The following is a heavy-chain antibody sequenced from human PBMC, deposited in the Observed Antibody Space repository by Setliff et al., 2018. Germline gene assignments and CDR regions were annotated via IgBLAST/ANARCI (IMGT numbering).Heavy chain of an antibody. Sequence: ASVKVSCKASGYTFTGYYMHWVRQAPGQGLEWMGWINPNNGATNYAQKFQGRVTMTRDTSISSAFMELSSLRFDDTAVYYCARVQWEIAVKFHYNRMDVWGEGTQVTVSS. D-gene: IGHD1-26*01. CDR3: ARVQWEIAVKFHYNRMDV. V-gene: IGHV1-2*02. J-gene: IGHJ6*04. CDR2: INPNNGAT. CDR1: GYTFTGYY.